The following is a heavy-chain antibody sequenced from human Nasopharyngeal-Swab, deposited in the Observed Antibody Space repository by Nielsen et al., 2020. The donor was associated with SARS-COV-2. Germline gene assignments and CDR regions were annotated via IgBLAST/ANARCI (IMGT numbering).Heavy chain of an antibody. CDR1: GFTFSGSA. Sequence: GASLKISCAASGFTFSGSAMHWVRQASGKGLEWVGRIRSKANSYATAYAASVKGRFTISRDDSKNTAYLQMNSLKTEDTAVYYCTRRAESGDDAFDIWGQGTMVTVSS. V-gene: IGHV3-73*01. J-gene: IGHJ3*02. CDR3: TRRAESGDDAFDI. D-gene: IGHD3-10*01. CDR2: IRSKANSYAT.